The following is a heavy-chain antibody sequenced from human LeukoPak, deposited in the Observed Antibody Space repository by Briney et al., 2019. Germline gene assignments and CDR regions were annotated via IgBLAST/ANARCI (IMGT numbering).Heavy chain of an antibody. D-gene: IGHD3-3*01. J-gene: IGHJ4*02. CDR2: IWYDGSNK. CDR3: AKDLGLFWSAYFDY. CDR1: GFTFSSHG. V-gene: IGHV3-33*06. Sequence: GGSLRLSCAASGFTFSSHGMHWVRQAPGKGLEWVAVIWYDGSNKYYADSVKGRFTISRDNSKNTLYLQMNSPRAEDTVVYYCAKDLGLFWSAYFDYWGQGTLVTVSS.